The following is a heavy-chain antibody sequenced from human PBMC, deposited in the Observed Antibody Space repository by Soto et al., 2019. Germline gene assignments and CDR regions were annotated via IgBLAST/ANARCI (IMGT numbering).Heavy chain of an antibody. V-gene: IGHV4-39*01. CDR3: ARNLTVYESAGYYSGYFDY. Sequence: QLQLQESGPGLVKPSETLSLTCTVSGGSISSGSNYWGWIRQPPGKGLEWIGSIYNSGSTVYNPSLKRPVTISVDTSNNKFSLRLTSVTAADMAVYYCARNLTVYESAGYYSGYFDYWGQGTLVTVSS. J-gene: IGHJ4*02. D-gene: IGHD3-22*01. CDR2: IYNSGST. CDR1: GGSISSGSNY.